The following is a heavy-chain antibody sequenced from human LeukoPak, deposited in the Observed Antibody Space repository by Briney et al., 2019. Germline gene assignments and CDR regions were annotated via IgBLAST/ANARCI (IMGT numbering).Heavy chain of an antibody. CDR3: AKGAVRGYFSSGY. V-gene: IGHV3-7*01. CDR1: GLTFSSSW. CDR2: INPDGNKK. D-gene: IGHD5-18*01. J-gene: IGHJ4*02. Sequence: GGSLRLSCAVSGLTFSSSWMDWVRQAPGKGLEWVASINPDGNKKYSADSVKGRFTISRDNSKNTLYLQMNSLRAEDTAVYYCAKGAVRGYFSSGYWGQGTLVTVSS.